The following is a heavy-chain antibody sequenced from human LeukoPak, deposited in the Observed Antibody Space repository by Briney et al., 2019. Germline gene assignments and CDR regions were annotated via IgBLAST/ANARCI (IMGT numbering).Heavy chain of an antibody. CDR2: ISSSSGTI. V-gene: IGHV3-48*01. Sequence: GGSLRLSCAASGFTFSSYSMNWVRHAPGKGLEWVSYISSSSGTIYYADSVKGRFTISRDNAKNTLYLQMNSLRAEDTAVYYCAKDKTSTWPYYLDYWGQGTLVTVSS. J-gene: IGHJ4*02. D-gene: IGHD2-2*01. CDR3: AKDKTSTWPYYLDY. CDR1: GFTFSSYS.